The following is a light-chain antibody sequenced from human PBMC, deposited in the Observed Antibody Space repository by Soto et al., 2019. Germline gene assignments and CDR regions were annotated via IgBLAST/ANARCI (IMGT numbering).Light chain of an antibody. CDR2: KAS. CDR1: QTIDSW. CDR3: QQYHIYSGT. Sequence: DIQMTQSPSTLSASVGDRVTITCRASQTIDSWLAWYQQRPGKPPNLLIYKASTLASGVPSRFSGSGSGTEFTITINSLQPDDFATYYCQQYHIYSGTFGQGTKVDIK. V-gene: IGKV1-5*03. J-gene: IGKJ1*01.